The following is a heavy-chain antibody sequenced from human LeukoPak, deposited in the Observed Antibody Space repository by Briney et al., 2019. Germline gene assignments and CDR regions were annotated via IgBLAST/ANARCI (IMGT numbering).Heavy chain of an antibody. CDR2: IYSGGGT. Sequence: GGSLRLSCAASGLTVNTNYMSWVRQAPGKGLEWVSVIYSGGGTYYADSVKGRFTISRDNYKNTLYLQMNSLRAEDTAVYYCARSNGDWFPLEYWGRGTLVTVSS. CDR3: ARSNGDWFPLEY. J-gene: IGHJ4*02. V-gene: IGHV3-53*01. D-gene: IGHD3-9*01. CDR1: GLTVNTNY.